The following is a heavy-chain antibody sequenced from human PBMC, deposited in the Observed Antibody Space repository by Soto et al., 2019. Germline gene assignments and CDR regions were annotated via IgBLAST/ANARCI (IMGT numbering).Heavy chain of an antibody. V-gene: IGHV1-69*02. J-gene: IGHJ4*02. CDR3: ASHGDDCSGGSCYSDY. Sequence: SVKVSCKASGGTFNSYTISWVRQAPXQGLEWMGRIIPILGIANYAQKFQGRVTITADKSTSTAYMELSSLRSEDTAVYYCASHGDDCSGGSCYSDYWGQGTLVTVSS. CDR2: IIPILGIA. CDR1: GGTFNSYT. D-gene: IGHD2-15*01.